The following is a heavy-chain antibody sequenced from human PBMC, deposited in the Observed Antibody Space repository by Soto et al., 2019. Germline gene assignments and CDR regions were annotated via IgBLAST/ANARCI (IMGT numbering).Heavy chain of an antibody. J-gene: IGHJ4*02. D-gene: IGHD6-19*01. CDR2: ISYDGSNK. CDR3: AREGPGYSSGWLDY. V-gene: IGHV3-30-3*01. CDR1: GFTFSSYA. Sequence: QVQLVESGGGVVQPGRSLRLSCAASGFTFSSYAMHGVRQAPGKGLEWVAVISYDGSNKYYADSVKGRFTISRDNSKNTLYLQMNSLRAEDTAVYYCAREGPGYSSGWLDYWGQGTLVTVSS.